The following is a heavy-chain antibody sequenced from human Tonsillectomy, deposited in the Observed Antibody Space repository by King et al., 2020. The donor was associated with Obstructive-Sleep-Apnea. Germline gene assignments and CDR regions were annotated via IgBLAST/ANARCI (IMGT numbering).Heavy chain of an antibody. D-gene: IGHD3/OR15-3a*01. CDR3: AALDEWFDP. V-gene: IGHV4-39*07. Sequence: QLQEACPGLVKPSETLSRTCTVSAGSISSSSYYWGLIRQPPRKRLEWIGSCYYSGSTYYTPSLKSRVTISVDTSKNPFSLKLNSVTAADTAVYYCAALDEWFDPWGQGTLVTVSS. J-gene: IGHJ5*02. CDR1: AGSISSSSYY. CDR2: CYYSGST.